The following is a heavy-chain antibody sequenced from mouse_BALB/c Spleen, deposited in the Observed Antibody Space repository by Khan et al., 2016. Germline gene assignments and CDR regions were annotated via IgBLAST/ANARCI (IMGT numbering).Heavy chain of an antibody. CDR2: IRNKANGYTT. D-gene: IGHD2-3*01. J-gene: IGHJ3*01. Sequence: EVELVESGGGLVQPGGSLRLSCATSGFTFTDYYMSWVRQPPGKALEWLGFIRNKANGYTTEYSASVKGRFTISRDNSQSILYLQMNNLRAEDSATYYCAINDGYSFAYWGQGTLVTVSA. CDR1: GFTFTDYY. V-gene: IGHV7-3*02. CDR3: AINDGYSFAY.